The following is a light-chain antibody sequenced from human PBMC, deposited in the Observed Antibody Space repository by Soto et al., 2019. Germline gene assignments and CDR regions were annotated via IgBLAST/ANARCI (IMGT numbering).Light chain of an antibody. CDR2: DVS. Sequence: QPVLTQPASVSGSTGQSITISCTGTSSDVGGYHYVSWYQQHPGKAPKLMLYDVSNRLSGVSNRFSGSKSDNTASLTVSGLQGWDEAYYYCSSCTSSSARVFGGGTKVTVL. J-gene: IGLJ3*02. V-gene: IGLV2-14*01. CDR1: SSDVGGYHY. CDR3: SSCTSSSARV.